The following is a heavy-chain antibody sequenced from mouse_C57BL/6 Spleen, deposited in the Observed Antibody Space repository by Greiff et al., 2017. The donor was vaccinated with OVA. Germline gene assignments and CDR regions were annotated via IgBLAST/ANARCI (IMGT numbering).Heavy chain of an antibody. J-gene: IGHJ1*03. CDR2: ISNLAYSI. Sequence: EVKLMESGGGLVQPGGSLKLSCAASGFTFSDYGMAWVRQAPRKGPEWVAFISNLAYSIYYADTVTGRFTISRENAKNTLYLEMSSLRSEDTAMYYCARRDGYYYGSSRDWYFDVWGTGTTVTVSS. D-gene: IGHD1-1*01. CDR3: ARRDGYYYGSSRDWYFDV. CDR1: GFTFSDYG. V-gene: IGHV5-15*04.